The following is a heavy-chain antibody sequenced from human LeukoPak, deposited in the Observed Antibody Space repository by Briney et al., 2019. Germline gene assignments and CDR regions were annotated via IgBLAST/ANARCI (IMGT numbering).Heavy chain of an antibody. V-gene: IGHV4-59*01. D-gene: IGHD6-19*01. CDR3: ARGGGGSGWYGNFYY. CDR2: VYYTGST. CDR1: RDSISSYY. J-gene: IGHJ4*02. Sequence: SETLSLTCTVSRDSISSYYWTWLRQPPGKGLEWIGFVYYTGSTKYHPSLRSRVTISVDTSKNQFSLNLRSVSAADTAVYYCARGGGGSGWYGNFYYWGQGTLVTVSS.